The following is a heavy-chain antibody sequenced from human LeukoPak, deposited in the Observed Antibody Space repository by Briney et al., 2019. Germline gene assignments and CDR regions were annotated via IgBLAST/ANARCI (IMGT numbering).Heavy chain of an antibody. V-gene: IGHV3-23*01. J-gene: IGHJ4*02. D-gene: IGHD6-13*01. CDR2: ISGSGGST. CDR3: AKPPHSSSWYYFDY. CDR1: GFTFSSYA. Sequence: GGSLRLSCAASGFTFSSYAMSWVRQAPGKGLEWVSAISGSGGSTYYADSVKGRFTISRDNSKNTLYLQMNSLRAEDTAVYYCAKPPHSSSWYYFDYWGQGTLVTVSP.